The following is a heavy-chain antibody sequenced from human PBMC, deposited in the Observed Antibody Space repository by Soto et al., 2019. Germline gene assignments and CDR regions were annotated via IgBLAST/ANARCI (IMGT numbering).Heavy chain of an antibody. Sequence: GRSLRLSCGASGFTFSSYSMNWVRQAPGRGLEWVSSISSSSSYIYYADSVKGRFTIPRDNAKNSLYLQMNSLRAEDTAVYYCASQSGYGDFDYWGQGTLLTVSS. D-gene: IGHD4-17*01. CDR2: ISSSSSYI. CDR3: ASQSGYGDFDY. V-gene: IGHV3-21*01. J-gene: IGHJ4*02. CDR1: GFTFSSYS.